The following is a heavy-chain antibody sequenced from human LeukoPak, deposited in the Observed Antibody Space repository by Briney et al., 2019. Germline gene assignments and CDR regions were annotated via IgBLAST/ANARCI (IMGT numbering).Heavy chain of an antibody. D-gene: IGHD2-2*01. Sequence: ASVKVSCKASGYTFTSYGISWARQAPGQGLEWMGWISAYNGNTNYAQKLQGRVTMTTDTSTSTAYMELRSLRSDDTAVYYCARSIVVVPAAPYGMDVWGQGTTVTVSS. CDR3: ARSIVVVPAAPYGMDV. CDR1: GYTFTSYG. CDR2: ISAYNGNT. V-gene: IGHV1-18*01. J-gene: IGHJ6*02.